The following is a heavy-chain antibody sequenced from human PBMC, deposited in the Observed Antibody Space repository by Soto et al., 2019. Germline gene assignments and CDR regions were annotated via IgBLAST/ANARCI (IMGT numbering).Heavy chain of an antibody. CDR3: ARDARFDYFYYGMDV. CDR2: TDYSGST. CDR1: GVSISSGGYY. V-gene: IGHV4-31*03. J-gene: IGHJ6*01. Sequence: QVRLQESGPGLVKPSQTLSLTCTVSGVSISSGGYYWIWIRQHPGKGLEWIGCTDYSGSTYSNPSLKSRVTISVDTSKNQFSLRLSSVTAADTAVYYCARDARFDYFYYGMDVWGQGTTVTVSS. D-gene: IGHD3-16*01.